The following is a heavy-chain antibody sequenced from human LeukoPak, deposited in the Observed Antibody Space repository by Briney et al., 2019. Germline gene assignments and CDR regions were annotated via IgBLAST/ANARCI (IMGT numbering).Heavy chain of an antibody. CDR1: GFTFSSYW. D-gene: IGHD2-2*01. CDR3: ARRAMI. Sequence: LAGGSLRPACAASGFTFSSYWMSWVRQAPGKGLEWVSVIYSGGSTYYADSVKGRFTISRDNSKNTLYLQMNSLRAEDTAVYYCARRAMIGGEGTLVTVSS. J-gene: IGHJ4*01. V-gene: IGHV3-53*01. CDR2: IYSGGST.